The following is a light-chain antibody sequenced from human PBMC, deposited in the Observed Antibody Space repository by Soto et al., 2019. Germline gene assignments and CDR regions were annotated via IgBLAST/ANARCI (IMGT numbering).Light chain of an antibody. CDR3: QQYGSPLWT. CDR1: QSITSSY. Sequence: EIVLTQSPGTLSMSPGERATLSCRASQSITSSYLAWYQQKPGQAPRLLISGTFSRATGIPDRFSGSGSGTDFTLPIHRLEPEDFAVYYCQQYGSPLWTFGQGTKVEIK. V-gene: IGKV3-20*01. CDR2: GTF. J-gene: IGKJ1*01.